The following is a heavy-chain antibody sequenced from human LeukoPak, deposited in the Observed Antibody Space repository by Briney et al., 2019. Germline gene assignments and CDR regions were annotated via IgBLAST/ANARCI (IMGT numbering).Heavy chain of an antibody. Sequence: SETLSLTCAVSGGSFSGYYWTWIRQPPGKGLEWIGEINHSGSANYNPSLKSRVTISLDTSKNQFSLKLSSVTAADTAVYYCARGQGTVTTHWGQGTLVTVSP. CDR2: INHSGSA. V-gene: IGHV4-34*01. D-gene: IGHD4-17*01. CDR1: GGSFSGYY. CDR3: ARGQGTVTTH. J-gene: IGHJ4*02.